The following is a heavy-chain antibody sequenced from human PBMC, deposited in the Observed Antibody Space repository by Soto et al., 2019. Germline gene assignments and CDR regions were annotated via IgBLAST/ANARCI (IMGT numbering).Heavy chain of an antibody. Sequence: WASVKVSCKASGYSFTSYAIYWVRQAPGQRLEWMGWINAGNGNTKYSQKLQGRVTFTGDTSASTAHMELSSLRSEDTAVYFCARGVENIVVVLDVFGYYGMDVWGQGTTVTVSS. CDR1: GYSFTSYA. J-gene: IGHJ6*02. CDR2: INAGNGNT. CDR3: ARGVENIVVVLDVFGYYGMDV. D-gene: IGHD2-2*01. V-gene: IGHV1-3*01.